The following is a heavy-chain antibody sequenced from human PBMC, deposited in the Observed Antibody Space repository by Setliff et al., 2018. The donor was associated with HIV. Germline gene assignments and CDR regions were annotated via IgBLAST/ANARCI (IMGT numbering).Heavy chain of an antibody. J-gene: IGHJ4*02. Sequence: PGGSLRLSCAAAGFTFSNAWMTWVRQAPGKGLEWVARIRNKKNGGTTYYAAPVEGRFTISRDDSKNTLYLQLNNVGPQDTALYHCVRGVPLLPPHNWGQGTLVTVSS. CDR2: IRNKKNGGTT. V-gene: IGHV3-15*01. CDR3: VRGVPLLPPHN. CDR1: GFTFSNAW. D-gene: IGHD2-21*02.